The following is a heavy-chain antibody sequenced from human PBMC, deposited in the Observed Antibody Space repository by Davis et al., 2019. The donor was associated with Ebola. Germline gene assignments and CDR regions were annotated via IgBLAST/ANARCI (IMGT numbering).Heavy chain of an antibody. Sequence: GESLKISCAASGFTFSSYAMSWVRQAPGKGLEWVSAISGSGGSTYYADSVKGRFTISRDNSKNTLYLQMNNLRAEDTAVYYCARVLEGFGKLQGYYYFYGLDVWGQGTTATVSS. CDR2: ISGSGGST. J-gene: IGHJ6*02. D-gene: IGHD3-10*01. V-gene: IGHV3-23*01. CDR3: ARVLEGFGKLQGYYYFYGLDV. CDR1: GFTFSSYA.